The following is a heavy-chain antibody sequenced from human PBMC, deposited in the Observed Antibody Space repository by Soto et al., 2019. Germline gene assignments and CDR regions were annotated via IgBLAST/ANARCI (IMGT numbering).Heavy chain of an antibody. J-gene: IGHJ4*02. D-gene: IGHD3-3*01. CDR2: IYWADDK. CDR3: AHRVLRTVFGLVTTTAIYFDF. CDR1: GFSLTTSGVG. Sequence: QITLKESGPTVVKPTEPLTLTCTFSGFSLTTSGVGVGWVRQSPGKAPEWLALIYWADDKRYSTSLKSRLTITKDTSKNQVVLTMANVDPADTATYYCAHRVLRTVFGLVTTTAIYFDFWGQGTPVVVSS. V-gene: IGHV2-5*02.